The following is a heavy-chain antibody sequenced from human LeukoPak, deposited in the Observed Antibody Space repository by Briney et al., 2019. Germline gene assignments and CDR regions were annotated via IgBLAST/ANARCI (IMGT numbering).Heavy chain of an antibody. CDR1: GGSFSGYY. CDR3: ARESSGYYPDY. CDR2: INHSGST. J-gene: IGHJ4*02. Sequence: SETLSLTCAVYGGSFSGYYWSWIRQPPGKGLEWIGEINHSGSTNYNPSLKSRVTISVDTSKNQFSLKLSSVTAADTAVYYCARESSGYYPDYWGQGTLVTVSP. V-gene: IGHV4-34*01. D-gene: IGHD3-22*01.